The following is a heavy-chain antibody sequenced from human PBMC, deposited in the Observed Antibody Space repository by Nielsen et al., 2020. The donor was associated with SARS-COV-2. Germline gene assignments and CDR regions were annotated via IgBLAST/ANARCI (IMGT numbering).Heavy chain of an antibody. CDR2: INWSGDNT. V-gene: IGHV3-20*04. CDR1: GFSFNTYS. D-gene: IGHD3-10*01. CDR3: ARGGVLWFAELPDY. J-gene: IGHJ4*02. Sequence: GESLKISCVASGFSFNTYSMSWVRQAPGKGLEWVSGINWSGDNTGYADSMKGRFTISRDNAKNSLFLQMNSLRAEDTAFYYCARGGVLWFAELPDYWGQGTLVTVSS.